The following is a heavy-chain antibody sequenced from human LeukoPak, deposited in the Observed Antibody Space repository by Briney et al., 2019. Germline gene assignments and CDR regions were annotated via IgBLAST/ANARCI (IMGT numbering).Heavy chain of an antibody. CDR3: VRATSSLAFDI. CDR1: GFSVSSDY. D-gene: IGHD6-6*01. Sequence: GGSLRLSCAASGFSVSSDYINWFRQAPGKGLEWVSVIYSGGSTYYADSVEGRFTISRRTSKNTVYLYMNNLRPEDTAVYYCVRATSSLAFDIWGQGTKVTVSS. CDR2: IYSGGST. V-gene: IGHV3-53*04. J-gene: IGHJ3*02.